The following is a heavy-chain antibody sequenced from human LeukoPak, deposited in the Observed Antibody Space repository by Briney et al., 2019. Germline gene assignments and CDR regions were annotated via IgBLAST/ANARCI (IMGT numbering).Heavy chain of an antibody. V-gene: IGHV4-31*11. Sequence: KSSETLSLTCAVYGGSFSGYYWSWIRQHPGKGLEWIGYIYYSGSTYYNPSLKSRVTISVDTSKNQFSLKLSSVTAADTAVYYCARALNTVTISVWFDPWGQGTLVTVSS. CDR2: IYYSGST. D-gene: IGHD4-17*01. CDR3: ARALNTVTISVWFDP. CDR1: GGSFSGYY. J-gene: IGHJ5*02.